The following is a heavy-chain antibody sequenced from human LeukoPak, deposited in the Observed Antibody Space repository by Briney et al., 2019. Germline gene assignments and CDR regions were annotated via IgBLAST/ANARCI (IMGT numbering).Heavy chain of an antibody. CDR2: ISGSGGST. CDR1: GFTFSRYA. D-gene: IGHD6-13*01. J-gene: IGHJ5*02. Sequence: GGSLRLSCAASGFTFSRYAMSWVRQAPGKGLEWISAISGSGGSTYYADSVKGRFTISRDNSKNTLYLQMNSLRAEDTAVYYCAKDLAAAASNWFDPWGQGTLVTVSS. CDR3: AKDLAAAASNWFDP. V-gene: IGHV3-23*01.